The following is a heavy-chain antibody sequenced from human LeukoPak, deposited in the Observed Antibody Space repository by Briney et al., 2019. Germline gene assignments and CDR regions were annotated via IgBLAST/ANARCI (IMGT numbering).Heavy chain of an antibody. D-gene: IGHD3-10*01. J-gene: IGHJ5*02. V-gene: IGHV4-4*07. CDR1: GGSISSYY. CDR2: IYTSGST. Sequence: ETLSLTCTVSGGSISSYYRSWIRQPAGKGLEWIGRIYTSGSTNYNPSLKSRVTMSVDTSKNQFSLKLSSVTAADTAVYYCAGILWFGERTFDPWGQGTLVTVSS. CDR3: AGILWFGERTFDP.